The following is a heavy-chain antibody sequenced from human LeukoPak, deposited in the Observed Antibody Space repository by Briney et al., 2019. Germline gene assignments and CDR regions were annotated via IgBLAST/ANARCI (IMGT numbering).Heavy chain of an antibody. J-gene: IGHJ6*02. V-gene: IGHV4-31*03. Sequence: SETLSLTCTVSGGSISSGGYYWSWIRQHPGKGLEWIGYIYYSGSTYYNPSLKSRVTISVDTSKNQFSLKLSSVTAADTAEYYCARSGSGSSYYGMDVWGQGTTVTVSS. CDR1: GGSISSGGYY. CDR2: IYYSGST. CDR3: ARSGSGSSYYGMDV. D-gene: IGHD3-10*01.